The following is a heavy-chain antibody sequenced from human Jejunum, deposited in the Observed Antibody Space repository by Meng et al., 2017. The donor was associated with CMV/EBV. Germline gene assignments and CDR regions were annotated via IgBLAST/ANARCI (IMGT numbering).Heavy chain of an antibody. CDR3: AGAPPVAAPGSYFDS. J-gene: IGHJ4*02. Sequence: WVRQMPGKELEWIGEVTPSGTATYNPSLESRVTISRDTSKNQFSLRLTSVTVEDTAVYYCAGAPPVAAPGSYFDSWGQGAQVTVSS. CDR2: VTPSGTA. V-gene: IGHV4-34*01. D-gene: IGHD1-14*01.